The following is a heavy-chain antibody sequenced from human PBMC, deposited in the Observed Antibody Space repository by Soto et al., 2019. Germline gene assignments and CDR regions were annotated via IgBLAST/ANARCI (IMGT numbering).Heavy chain of an antibody. J-gene: IGHJ5*02. CDR2: IYYSGST. CDR3: ASTRCSGGSCYPRWFDP. CDR1: GGSISSYY. D-gene: IGHD2-15*01. Sequence: QVQLQESGPGLVKPSETLSLTCTVSGGSISSYYWSWIRQPPGKGLEWIGYIYYSGSTNYNPSLKSRVTISVDTSKNQFSLKLSSVTAADTVVYYCASTRCSGGSCYPRWFDPWGQGTLVTVSS. V-gene: IGHV4-59*01.